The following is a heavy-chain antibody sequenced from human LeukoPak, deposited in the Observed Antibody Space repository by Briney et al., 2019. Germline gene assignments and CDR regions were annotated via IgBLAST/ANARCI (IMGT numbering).Heavy chain of an antibody. CDR2: IYPGDSDT. D-gene: IGHD3-10*01. CDR1: GYSFTSYW. J-gene: IGHJ5*02. V-gene: IGHV5-51*01. CDR3: ARLDFVPFGEKLSRDNWFDP. Sequence: NRGESLKISCKGSGYSFTSYWIGWVRQMPGKGLEWMGIIYPGDSDTRYSPSFQGQVTISADKSISTAYLQWSSLKASDTAMYYCARLDFVPFGEKLSRDNWFDPWGQGTLVTVSS.